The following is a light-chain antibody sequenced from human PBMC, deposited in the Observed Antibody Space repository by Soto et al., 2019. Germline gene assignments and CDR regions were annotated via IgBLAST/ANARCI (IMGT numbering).Light chain of an antibody. Sequence: QAVVTQPPSVSGAPGQRVTISCTGSSSNIGAVYDVHWYQQLPGTAPKLLIYGNTNRPSGVPDRFSGSKSGTSASLAITGLQAEDDAEYYCQSYDRSLSAYVFGPGTKVTVL. CDR3: QSYDRSLSAYV. V-gene: IGLV1-40*01. CDR1: SSNIGAVYD. CDR2: GNT. J-gene: IGLJ1*01.